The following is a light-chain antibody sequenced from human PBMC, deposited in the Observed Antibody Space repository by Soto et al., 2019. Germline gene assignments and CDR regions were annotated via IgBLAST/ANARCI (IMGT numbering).Light chain of an antibody. CDR2: KAS. Sequence: DIQMTQSPSTLSASVEDRVSITCRASQSISSWLAWYQQKPGKAPKLLIYKASSLESGVPSRFSGSGSGTEFTLTISGLQPDDFATYYCQQYNSYWTFGQGTKVDIK. CDR3: QQYNSYWT. J-gene: IGKJ1*01. V-gene: IGKV1-5*03. CDR1: QSISSW.